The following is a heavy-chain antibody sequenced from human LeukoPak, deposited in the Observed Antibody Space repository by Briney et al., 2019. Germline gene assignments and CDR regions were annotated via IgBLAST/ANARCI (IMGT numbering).Heavy chain of an antibody. CDR2: ISGSASST. CDR1: GFTFSIYA. Sequence: PGGSLRLSCAASGFTFSIYAMTWVRQAPGKGLEWVSAISGSASSTYYADSVKGRFTISRDNAKNSLYLQMNSLRAEDTALYYCAKDMPLGQQLASYFDYWGQGTLVTVSS. J-gene: IGHJ4*02. V-gene: IGHV3-23*01. D-gene: IGHD6-13*01. CDR3: AKDMPLGQQLASYFDY.